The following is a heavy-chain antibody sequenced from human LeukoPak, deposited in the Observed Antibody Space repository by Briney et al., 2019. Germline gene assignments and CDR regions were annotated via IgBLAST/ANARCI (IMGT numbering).Heavy chain of an antibody. D-gene: IGHD6-13*01. V-gene: IGHV4-4*07. Sequence: SETLSLTCTVSGGSISNYYWSWIRQPAGKGLEWIWHIYTSGSTNYNPSLKSRVTMSVDTSKNHFSLNLSSVTAADTAVYYCARDRQSSSWANWFDPWGQGILVSVSS. CDR3: ARDRQSSSWANWFDP. J-gene: IGHJ5*02. CDR2: IYTSGST. CDR1: GGSISNYY.